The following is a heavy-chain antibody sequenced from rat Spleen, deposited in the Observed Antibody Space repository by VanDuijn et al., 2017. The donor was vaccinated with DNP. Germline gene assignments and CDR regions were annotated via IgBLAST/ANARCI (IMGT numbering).Heavy chain of an antibody. CDR3: ARWTRYFDA. V-gene: IGHV3-1*01. Sequence: EVQLQESGPGLVESSQSLSLTCSVTGYSITRNYRWNWIRKFPGNKVEYIGHITYSGNTNYNPSLVSRISITRDTSKNQFFLQLNSVTTEDTATYYCARWTRYFDAWGQGVMVTVSS. J-gene: IGHJ2*01. CDR2: ITYSGNT. CDR1: GYSITRNY. D-gene: IGHD1-4*01.